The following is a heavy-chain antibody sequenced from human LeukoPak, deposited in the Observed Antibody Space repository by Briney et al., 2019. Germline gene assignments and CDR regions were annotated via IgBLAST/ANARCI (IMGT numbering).Heavy chain of an antibody. CDR1: GFTFSSYT. CDR3: ARGASVGD. D-gene: IGHD3-16*01. J-gene: IGHJ4*02. Sequence: GGSLGLSCAASGFTFSSYTMNWVRQATGKGLEWLSSITSTSSTMYYADSVKGRFTISRDNAKNSLYLQMNNLRDEDTAVYYCARGASVGDWGQGTLVTVSS. CDR2: ITSTSSTM. V-gene: IGHV3-48*02.